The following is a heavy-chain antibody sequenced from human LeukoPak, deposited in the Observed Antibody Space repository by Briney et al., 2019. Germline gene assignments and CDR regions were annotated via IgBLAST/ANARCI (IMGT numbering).Heavy chain of an antibody. CDR3: ASATEDLSYFDY. Sequence: GGSLRLSCAVSGFTVSSDYMSWVRQAPGKGLEWVSVIYTGGSTYSADSVKGRFTISRDNSKSTLFLQMNSLRAEDTALYYCASATEDLSYFDYWGQGTLVTVSS. CDR2: IYTGGST. V-gene: IGHV3-53*01. CDR1: GFTVSSDY. J-gene: IGHJ4*02.